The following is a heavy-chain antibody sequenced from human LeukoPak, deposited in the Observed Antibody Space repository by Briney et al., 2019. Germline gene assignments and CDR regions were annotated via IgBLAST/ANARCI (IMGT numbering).Heavy chain of an antibody. CDR1: GFTFGDYG. D-gene: IGHD2-15*01. CDR3: TGGGWLAYYYYYYMDV. Sequence: PGGSLRLSCTASGFTFGDYGMSWFRQAPGKGLEWVAFISSKPYGETTEYAASVKGRFTISRDDSKSIAYLQMNSLTTEDTAVYYCTGGGWLAYYYYYYMDVWGKGTTVTVSS. J-gene: IGHJ6*03. CDR2: ISSKPYGETT. V-gene: IGHV3-49*03.